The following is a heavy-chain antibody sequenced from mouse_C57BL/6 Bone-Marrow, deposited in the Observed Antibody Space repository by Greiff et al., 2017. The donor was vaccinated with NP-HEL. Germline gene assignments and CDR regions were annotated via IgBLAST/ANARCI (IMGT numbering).Heavy chain of an antibody. CDR2: IWSGGST. CDR1: GFSLTSYG. V-gene: IGHV2-2*01. D-gene: IGHD2-1*01. CDR3: ARICNRYFDV. Sequence: QVQLQQSGPGLVQPSQSLSITCTVSGFSLTSYGVHWVRQSPGKGLEWLGVIWSGGSTDYNAAFISRLSISKDNSKSQVFFKMNSLQADDTAIYYCARICNRYFDVWGTGTTVTVSS. J-gene: IGHJ1*03.